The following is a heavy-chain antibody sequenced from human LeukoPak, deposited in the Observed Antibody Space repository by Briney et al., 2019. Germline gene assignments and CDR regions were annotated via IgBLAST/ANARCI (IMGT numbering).Heavy chain of an antibody. Sequence: GGSLRLSCAASGFTFSSYAMHWVRQAPGKGLEWVAVISYVGSNKYYADSVKGRFTISRDNSKNTMYLQMNSLRAEDTATYYCARGHHGDSWGQGTLVTVSS. D-gene: IGHD1-14*01. CDR3: ARGHHGDS. V-gene: IGHV3-30-3*01. CDR1: GFTFSSYA. CDR2: ISYVGSNK. J-gene: IGHJ4*02.